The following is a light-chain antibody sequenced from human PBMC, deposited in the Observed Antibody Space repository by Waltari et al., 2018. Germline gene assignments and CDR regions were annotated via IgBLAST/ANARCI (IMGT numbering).Light chain of an antibody. CDR2: DVT. CDR3: CSFRSSSTWV. CDR1: SSDVGGYNY. Sequence: QSALTQPASVSGSPGQSITISCTGTSSDVGGYNYVSWYQQHPVKAPKLMIYDVTNRPSWVSNRFSGSKSGNTAALTISGLQAEDEADYYCCSFRSSSTWVFGGGTKLTVL. J-gene: IGLJ3*02. V-gene: IGLV2-14*01.